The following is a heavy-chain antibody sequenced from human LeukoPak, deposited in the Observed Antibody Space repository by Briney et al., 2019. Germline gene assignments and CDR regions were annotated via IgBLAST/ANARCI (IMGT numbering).Heavy chain of an antibody. D-gene: IGHD3-10*01. CDR2: IYSSGST. V-gene: IGHV4-4*07. CDR3: ARTSARGAQFDY. J-gene: IGHJ4*02. Sequence: PSETLSLTCCVSGGPIRSYYWSWIRQPAGKGLEWIGRIYSSGSTNYNPSLKTRVTMSLDTSKNQFSLNLTTVTAADTAVYYCARTSARGAQFDYWGQGTLVTVSS. CDR1: GGPIRSYY.